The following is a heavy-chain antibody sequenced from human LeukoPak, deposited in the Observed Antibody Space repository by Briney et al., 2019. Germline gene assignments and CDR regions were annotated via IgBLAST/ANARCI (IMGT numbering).Heavy chain of an antibody. J-gene: IGHJ5*02. V-gene: IGHV4-61*02. CDR3: ARGVGSSESNWFDP. CDR2: IRAGGST. CDR1: GDSISSGTYY. D-gene: IGHD3-10*01. Sequence: SQTLSLTCTVSGDSISSGTYYWSWIRQPAGKGLEWIGRIRAGGSTDYNPSLKSRLTISVDTSKNQFSLKLSSVTAADTAVYYCARGVGSSESNWFDPWGQGTLVTVSS.